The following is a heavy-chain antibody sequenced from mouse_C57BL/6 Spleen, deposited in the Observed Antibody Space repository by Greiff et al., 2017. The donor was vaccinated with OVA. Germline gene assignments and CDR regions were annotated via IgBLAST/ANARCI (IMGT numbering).Heavy chain of an antibody. V-gene: IGHV1-26*01. J-gene: IGHJ4*01. CDR3: ARRFYYYGSRAMDY. CDR1: GYTFTDYY. Sequence: EVQLQQSGPELVKPGASVKISCKASGYTFTDYYMNWVKQSHGKSLEWIGDINPNNGGTSYNQKFKGKATLTVDKSSSKAYMELRSLTSEDSAVFYCARRFYYYGSRAMDYWGQGTSVTVSS. CDR2: INPNNGGT. D-gene: IGHD1-1*01.